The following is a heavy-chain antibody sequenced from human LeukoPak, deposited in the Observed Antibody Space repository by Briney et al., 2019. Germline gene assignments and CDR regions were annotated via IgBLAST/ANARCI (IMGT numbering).Heavy chain of an antibody. CDR2: INPNSGGT. CDR3: ARDWQPRNYYYYYMDV. V-gene: IGHV1-2*02. Sequence: ASVKVSCKASGYTFTGYYMHWVRQAPGQGLEWMGWINPNSGGTNYAQKFQGGVTMTRDTSISTAYMELSRLGSDDTAVYYCARDWQPRNYYYYYMDVWGKGTTVTVSS. CDR1: GYTFTGYY. D-gene: IGHD6-13*01. J-gene: IGHJ6*03.